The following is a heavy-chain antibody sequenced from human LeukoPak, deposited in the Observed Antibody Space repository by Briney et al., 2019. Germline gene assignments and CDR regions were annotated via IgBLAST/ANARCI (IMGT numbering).Heavy chain of an antibody. Sequence: GGSLRLSCAASGFTVSSNYMSWVRQAPGKGLEWVPVIYSGGSTYYADSVKGRFTISRHNSKNTLYLQMNSLRAEDTAVYYCARGHEYYDILTGYSSNWFDPWGQGTLVTVSS. CDR1: GFTVSSNY. CDR3: ARGHEYYDILTGYSSNWFDP. J-gene: IGHJ5*02. V-gene: IGHV3-53*04. CDR2: IYSGGST. D-gene: IGHD3-9*01.